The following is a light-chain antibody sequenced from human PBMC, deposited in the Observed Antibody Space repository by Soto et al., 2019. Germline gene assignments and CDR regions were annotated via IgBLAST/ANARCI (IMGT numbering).Light chain of an antibody. V-gene: IGKV3-20*01. CDR2: DTS. J-gene: IGKJ4*01. CDR3: QQYGRSPLT. Sequence: EIVLTQSPDTLSLYPGERATLSCRASQSVRNNYLAWYQQKPGQAPRFLIYDTSSRATGIPERFSGSGSGTDFTLTISRLEPEDFAVYYCQQYGRSPLTFGGGTKVDIK. CDR1: QSVRNNY.